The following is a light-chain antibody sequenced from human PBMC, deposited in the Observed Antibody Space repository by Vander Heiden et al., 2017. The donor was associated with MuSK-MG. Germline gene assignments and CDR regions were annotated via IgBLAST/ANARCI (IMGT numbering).Light chain of an antibody. CDR2: DAS. Sequence: TQPPATQSCSRSRRATLACRASRSVSQYLDWFQQKPGQSPRLLIFDASTRATGIPARFTGSGSGTDFTLTISSLEPEDFATYYCQQRYSLPLTFGPGTQVEFK. J-gene: IGKJ3*01. CDR1: RSVSQY. CDR3: QQRYSLPLT. V-gene: IGKV3-11*01.